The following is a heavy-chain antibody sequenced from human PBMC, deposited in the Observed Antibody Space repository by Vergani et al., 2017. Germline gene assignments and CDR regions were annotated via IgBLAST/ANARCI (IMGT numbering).Heavy chain of an antibody. V-gene: IGHV3-48*03. J-gene: IGHJ4*02. D-gene: IGHD2-15*01. Sequence: EVQLVESGGGLVQPGGSLRLSCAASGFTFSSYEMNWVRQAPGKGLEWVSYISSSGSTIYYADSVKGRFTISRDNAKNSLYLQMNSLRAEDTAVYYCAKTGMAPVVVAATLDYWGQGTLVTVSS. CDR3: AKTGMAPVVVAATLDY. CDR2: ISSSGSTI. CDR1: GFTFSSYE.